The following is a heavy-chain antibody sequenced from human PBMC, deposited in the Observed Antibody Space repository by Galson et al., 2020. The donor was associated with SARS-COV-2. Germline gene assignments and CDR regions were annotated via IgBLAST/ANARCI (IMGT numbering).Heavy chain of an antibody. CDR1: GGSISSYY. CDR2: IYYSGST. V-gene: IGHV4-59*08. D-gene: IGHD2-8*01. J-gene: IGHJ4*02. CDR3: ARRASAGTNGAFDY. Sequence: SETLSLTCPVTGGSISSYYWNWIRQPPGKGLEWIGTIYYSGSTNYNPSLKSRATISLDTSKNQFSLKLNSVTAADTAVYYCARRASAGTNGAFDYGGQGTLVTVAA.